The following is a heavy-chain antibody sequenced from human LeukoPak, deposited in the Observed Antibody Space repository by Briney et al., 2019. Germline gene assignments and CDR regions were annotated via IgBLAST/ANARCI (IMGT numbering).Heavy chain of an antibody. CDR3: AREYYYDSSGYSNAFDI. J-gene: IGHJ3*02. CDR1: GGSISSHD. V-gene: IGHV4-59*11. Sequence: SETLSLTCTVSGGSISSHDWSWIRQPPGKGLEWIGYIYYSGSTNYNPSLKSRVTISVDTSKNQFSLKLSSVTAADPAVYYCAREYYYDSSGYSNAFDIWGQGTMVTVSS. CDR2: IYYSGST. D-gene: IGHD3-22*01.